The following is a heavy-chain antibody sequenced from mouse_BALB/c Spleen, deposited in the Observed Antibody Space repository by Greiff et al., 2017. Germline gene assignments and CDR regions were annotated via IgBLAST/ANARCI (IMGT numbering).Heavy chain of an antibody. D-gene: IGHD1-1*01. CDR2: ISNGGGST. J-gene: IGHJ4*01. Sequence: EVKLMESGGGLVQPGGSLKLSCAASGFTFSSYTMSWVRQPPEKRLEWVAYISNGGGSTYYPDTVKGRFTISRDNAKNTLYLQMSSLKSEDTAMYYCARHRPTTGDAMDYWGQGTSVTVSS. CDR3: ARHRPTTGDAMDY. CDR1: GFTFSSYT. V-gene: IGHV5-12-2*01.